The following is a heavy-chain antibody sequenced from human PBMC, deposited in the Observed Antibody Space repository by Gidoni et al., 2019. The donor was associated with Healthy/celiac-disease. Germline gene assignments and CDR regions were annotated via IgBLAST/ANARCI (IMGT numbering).Heavy chain of an antibody. CDR3: AGNYYDSSGYYSVDY. CDR1: GGSISSYY. J-gene: IGHJ4*02. D-gene: IGHD3-22*01. CDR2: IYYSGST. Sequence: QVQLQESGPGLVQPSETLSLTCTVSGGSISSYYWSWIRQPPGKGLEWIGYIYYSGSTNYNPSLKSRVTISVDTSKNQFSLKLSSVTAADTAVYYCAGNYYDSSGYYSVDYWGQGTLVTVSS. V-gene: IGHV4-59*01.